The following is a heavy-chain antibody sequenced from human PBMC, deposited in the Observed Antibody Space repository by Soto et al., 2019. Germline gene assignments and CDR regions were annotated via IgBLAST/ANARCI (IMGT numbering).Heavy chain of an antibody. CDR3: PRHFLRSRTSDVMTGFFDF. CDR1: GFTFSSYW. J-gene: IGHJ4*02. Sequence: PGWSLRLSCAASGFTFSSYWMSWVRQAPGKGLEWVVNIKQDGSEKYYVDSVKGRFTISRDNSRPSLYLQMNNLTDDDTSVYYCPRHFLRSRTSDVMTGFFDFSGPGPLVTVYS. CDR2: IKQDGSEK. D-gene: IGHD3-9*01. V-gene: IGHV3-7*01.